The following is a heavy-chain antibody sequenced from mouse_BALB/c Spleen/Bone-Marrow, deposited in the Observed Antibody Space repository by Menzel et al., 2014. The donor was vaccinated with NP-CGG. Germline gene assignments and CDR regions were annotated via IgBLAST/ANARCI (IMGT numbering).Heavy chain of an antibody. V-gene: IGHV14-3*02. Sequence: EVMLVESGAELVKPGASVKLSCTASGFNIKDTYMHWVKQRPEQGLEWIGRIDPANGNTKYDLKFQGKATITTDTSSNTAYLQVSSLTSEDTAVYYCASATTATYYAMDYWGQGASVTVSS. D-gene: IGHD1-2*01. J-gene: IGHJ4*01. CDR1: GFNIKDTY. CDR3: ASATTATYYAMDY. CDR2: IDPANGNT.